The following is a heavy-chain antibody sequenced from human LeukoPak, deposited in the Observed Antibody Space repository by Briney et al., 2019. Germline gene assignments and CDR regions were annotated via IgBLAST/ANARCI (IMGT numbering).Heavy chain of an antibody. CDR2: IYYSGST. V-gene: IGHV4-31*03. CDR3: ATAQSNYYDSSGYWYYFDY. Sequence: SETLSLTCTVSGGXISSGGYYWSWLRQHPGKGLEWIGYIYYSGSTYYNPSLKSRVTISVDTSKNQFSLKLSSVTAADTAVYYCATAQSNYYDSSGYWYYFDYWGQGTLVTVSS. J-gene: IGHJ4*02. CDR1: GGXISSGGYY. D-gene: IGHD3-22*01.